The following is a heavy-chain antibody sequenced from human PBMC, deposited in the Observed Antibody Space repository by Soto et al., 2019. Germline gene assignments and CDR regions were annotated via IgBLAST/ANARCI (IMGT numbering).Heavy chain of an antibody. J-gene: IGHJ5*02. D-gene: IGHD1-26*01. V-gene: IGHV4-61*01. Sequence: PSETLSLTCTVSGGPVRNDSCYWSWIRQSPGKGLEWIGYAFHTGSTNYNPSLKSRVTISIDTSKNLFSLELTSLTVADTAIYFCARNPTVRGGWLDPWGQGALVTVSS. CDR3: ARNPTVRGGWLDP. CDR1: GGPVRNDSCY. CDR2: AFHTGST.